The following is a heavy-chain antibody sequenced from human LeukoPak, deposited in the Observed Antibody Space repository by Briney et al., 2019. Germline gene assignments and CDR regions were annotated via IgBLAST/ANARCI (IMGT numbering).Heavy chain of an antibody. CDR2: INHSGST. J-gene: IGHJ4*02. Sequence: PSETLSLTCAVYGGSFSGYYWSWIRQPPGKGLEWIGEINHSGSTNYNPSLKSRVTISVDTSKNQFSLKLSSVTAADTAVYYCARGRTDSYGYTGFDYWGQGTLVTVSS. V-gene: IGHV4-34*01. CDR1: GGSFSGYY. D-gene: IGHD5-18*01. CDR3: ARGRTDSYGYTGFDY.